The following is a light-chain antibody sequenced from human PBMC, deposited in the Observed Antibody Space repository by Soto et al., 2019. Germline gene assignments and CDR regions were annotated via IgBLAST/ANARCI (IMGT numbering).Light chain of an antibody. CDR2: DAS. J-gene: IGKJ5*01. V-gene: IGKV1-5*01. CDR3: QQYNSYSPIT. CDR1: QSISSW. Sequence: SPMTQSPSTLSASVEDRVTITCRASQSISSWLAWYQQKPGKAPKLLIYDASSLESGVPSRFSGSGSGTEFTLTISSLQPDDFATYYCQQYNSYSPITFGQGTRLEIK.